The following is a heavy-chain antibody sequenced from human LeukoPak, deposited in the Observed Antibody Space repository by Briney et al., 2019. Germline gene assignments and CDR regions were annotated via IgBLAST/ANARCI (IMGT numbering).Heavy chain of an antibody. CDR3: ARARPTTPPYYMDV. CDR2: ISYDGSNK. Sequence: GGSLRLSCAASGFAFSSYAMHWVRQAPGKGLEWVAVISYDGSNKYYADSVKGRFTISRDNSKNTLYLQMSSLRAEDTAVYYCARARPTTPPYYMDVWGKGTTVTVSS. CDR1: GFAFSSYA. D-gene: IGHD1-1*01. J-gene: IGHJ6*03. V-gene: IGHV3-30*04.